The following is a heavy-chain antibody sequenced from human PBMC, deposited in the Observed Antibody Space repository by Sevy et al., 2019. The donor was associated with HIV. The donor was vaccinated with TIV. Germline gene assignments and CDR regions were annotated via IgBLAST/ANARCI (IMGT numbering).Heavy chain of an antibody. V-gene: IGHV2-5*02. CDR2: IYWDDDK. J-gene: IGHJ3*02. CDR3: ALTYYYDSSGPRDAFDI. CDR1: GFSLSTSGVG. D-gene: IGHD3-22*01. Sequence: SGPTLVNPTQTLTLTCTFSGFSLSTSGVGVGWIRQPPGKALEWLALIYWDDDKRYSPSLKSRLTITKDTSKNQVVLKMTNMDPVDTATYYCALTYYYDSSGPRDAFDIWGQGTMVTVSS.